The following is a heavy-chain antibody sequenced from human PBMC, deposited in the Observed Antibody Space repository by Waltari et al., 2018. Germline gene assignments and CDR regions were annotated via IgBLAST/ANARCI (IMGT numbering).Heavy chain of an antibody. CDR1: CGSTSSYY. D-gene: IGHD6-13*01. CDR2: IYTSGST. V-gene: IGHV4-4*07. J-gene: IGHJ4*02. Sequence: QVQLQESGPGLVKPSETLSLTCTVSCGSTSSYYGSWIRQPAGKGLEWIGRIYTSGSTNYNPSLKSRVTISVDKSKNQFSLKLSSVTAADTAVYYCARDSSSWSFDYWGQGTLVTVSS. CDR3: ARDSSSWSFDY.